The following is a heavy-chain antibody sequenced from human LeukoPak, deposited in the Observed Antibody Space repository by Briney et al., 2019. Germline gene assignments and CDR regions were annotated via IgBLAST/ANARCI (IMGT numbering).Heavy chain of an antibody. D-gene: IGHD5-12*01. CDR2: ISSSGRSI. CDR1: VFTFNIYE. J-gene: IGHJ4*02. V-gene: IGHV3-48*03. Sequence: QPGGSLILSCAASVFTFNIYEMNWVRQAPGKGPECIPYISSSGRSIYYADSVKGRFTISRDNAKNSVYLQMNSLRVEDTAIYYCAKEDIAGNGFPFDSWGQGTMVTVSS. CDR3: AKEDIAGNGFPFDS.